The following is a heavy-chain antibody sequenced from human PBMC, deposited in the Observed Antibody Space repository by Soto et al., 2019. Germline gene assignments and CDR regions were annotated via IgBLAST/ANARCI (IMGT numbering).Heavy chain of an antibody. CDR3: ARDCRGFLEWLLIHPCYYYGMDV. CDR1: GYTFTSYG. J-gene: IGHJ6*02. CDR2: ISAYNGNT. D-gene: IGHD3-3*01. Sequence: ASVKVSCKASGYTFTSYGISWVRQAPGQGLEWMGWISAYNGNTNYAQKLQGRVTMTTDTSTSTAYMELRSLRSDDTAVYYCARDCRGFLEWLLIHPCYYYGMDVWGQGTTVTVSS. V-gene: IGHV1-18*01.